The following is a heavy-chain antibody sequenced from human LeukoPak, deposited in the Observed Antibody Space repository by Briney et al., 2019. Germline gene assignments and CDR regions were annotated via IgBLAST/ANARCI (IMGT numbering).Heavy chain of an antibody. Sequence: KSGGSLRLSCAASGFTFSSYSMNWVRQAPGKGLEWVSSISSSSSYIYYADSVKGRFTISRDNSKNTLYLQMNSLRAEDTAVYYCAKDLYYYGSGSYGGVFDYWGQGTLVTVSS. CDR2: ISSSSSYI. J-gene: IGHJ4*02. CDR1: GFTFSSYS. D-gene: IGHD3-10*01. V-gene: IGHV3-21*01. CDR3: AKDLYYYGSGSYGGVFDY.